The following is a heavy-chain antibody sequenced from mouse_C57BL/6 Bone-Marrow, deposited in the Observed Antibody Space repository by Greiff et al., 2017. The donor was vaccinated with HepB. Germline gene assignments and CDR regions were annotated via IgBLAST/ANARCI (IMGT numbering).Heavy chain of an antibody. V-gene: IGHV5-15*01. D-gene: IGHD1-1*01. Sequence: QLVESGGGLVQPGGSLKLSCAASGFTFSDYGMAWVRQAPRKGPEWVAFISNLAYSIYYADTVTGRFTISRENAKNTLYLEMSSLRSEDTAMYYCARHGSSYGGWYFDVWGTGTTVTVSS. CDR3: ARHGSSYGGWYFDV. J-gene: IGHJ1*03. CDR2: ISNLAYSI. CDR1: GFTFSDYG.